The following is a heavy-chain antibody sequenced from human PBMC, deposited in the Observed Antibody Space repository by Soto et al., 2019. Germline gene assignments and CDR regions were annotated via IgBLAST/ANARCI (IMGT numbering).Heavy chain of an antibody. CDR1: GGSISSGGYY. CDR2: IYYSGST. CDR3: ARELRFGEDYYGMDV. Sequence: SETLSLTCAVSGGSISSGGYYWSWIRQHPGKGLEWIGYIYYSGSTYYNPSLKSRVTISVDTSKNQFSLKLSSVTAADTAVYYCARELRFGEDYYGMDVWGQGTTVTVSS. J-gene: IGHJ6*02. V-gene: IGHV4-31*11. D-gene: IGHD3-10*01.